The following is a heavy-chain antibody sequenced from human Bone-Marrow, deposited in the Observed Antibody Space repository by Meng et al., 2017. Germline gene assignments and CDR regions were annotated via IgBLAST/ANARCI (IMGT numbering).Heavy chain of an antibody. D-gene: IGHD6-13*01. CDR1: GGSFSGYY. J-gene: IGHJ1*01. CDR2: INHSGST. CDR3: ARGPLSAAGTMGYFQH. Sequence: QVQLQHVGAGPLKPSETLSLTCAVYGGSFSGYYWSWIRQPPGKGLEWSGEINHSGSTYYNPSLKSRVTISVDTSKNQFSLKLSSVTAADTAVYYCARGPLSAAGTMGYFQHWGQGTLVTVSS. V-gene: IGHV4-34*01.